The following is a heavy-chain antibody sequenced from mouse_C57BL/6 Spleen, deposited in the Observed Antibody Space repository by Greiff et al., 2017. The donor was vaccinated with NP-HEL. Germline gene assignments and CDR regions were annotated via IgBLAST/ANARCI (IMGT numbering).Heavy chain of an antibody. J-gene: IGHJ2*01. CDR1: GYSITSGYY. D-gene: IGHD1-1*01. CDR2: ISYDGSN. Sequence: EVQLKQSGPGLVKPSQSLSLTCSVTGYSITSGYYWNWIRQFPGNKLEWMGYISYDGSNNYNPSLKNRISITRDTAKNQFFLKLNSVTTEDTATYYCARGFITTVVADWGQGTTLTVSS. CDR3: ARGFITTVVAD. V-gene: IGHV3-6*01.